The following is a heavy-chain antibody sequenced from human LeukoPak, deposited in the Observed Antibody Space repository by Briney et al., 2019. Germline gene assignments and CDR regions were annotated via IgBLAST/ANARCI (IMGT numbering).Heavy chain of an antibody. CDR3: ARGMGSYPVDY. CDR1: GGSISSSSYY. CDR2: MYYSGST. Sequence: SETLSLTCTVSGGSISSSSYYWGWIRQPPGKGLEWIGSMYYSGSTYYNPSLKSRVTISVDTSKNQFSLKLSSVTAADTAVYYCARGMGSYPVDYWGQGTLVTVSS. V-gene: IGHV4-39*07. D-gene: IGHD1-26*01. J-gene: IGHJ4*02.